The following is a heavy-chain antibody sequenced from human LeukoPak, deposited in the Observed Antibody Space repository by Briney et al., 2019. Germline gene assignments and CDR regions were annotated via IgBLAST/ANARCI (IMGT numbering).Heavy chain of an antibody. Sequence: PSETLSLTCAVYGGSFSGYYWSWIRQPPGKGLEWIGEINHSGSTNYNPSLKSRVTISVDTSKNQFSLKLSSVTAADTAVYYCARGLMPFYWGQGTLVTVPS. CDR1: GGSFSGYY. CDR3: ARGLMPFY. V-gene: IGHV4-34*01. D-gene: IGHD2-2*01. CDR2: INHSGST. J-gene: IGHJ4*02.